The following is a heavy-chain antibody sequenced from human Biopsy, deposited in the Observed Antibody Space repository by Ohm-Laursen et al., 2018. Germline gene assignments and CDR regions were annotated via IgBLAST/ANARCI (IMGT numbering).Heavy chain of an antibody. CDR1: GDSINSSY. Sequence: SDTLSLTCTVSGDSINSSYWSWIRQAAGKGLEWIGRIYPGGGTIYNPSLKSRVTMSVDTSKNHFSLNLNSVTAEDTAVYYCAGIVLGPTNDAFDIWGQGTMVTVSS. CDR3: AGIVLGPTNDAFDI. V-gene: IGHV4-4*07. CDR2: IYPGGGT. D-gene: IGHD1-26*01. J-gene: IGHJ3*02.